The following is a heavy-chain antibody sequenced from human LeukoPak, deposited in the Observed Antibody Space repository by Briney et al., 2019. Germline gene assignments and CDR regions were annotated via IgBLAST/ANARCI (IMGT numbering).Heavy chain of an antibody. Sequence: PSETLFLTCTVSGGSISSYYWSWIRQPPGKGLEWIGYIYYSGSTNYNPSLKSRVTISVDTSKNQFSLKLSSVTAADTAVYYCARAWYSSSWESNWFDPWGQGTLVTVSS. D-gene: IGHD6-13*01. CDR1: GGSISSYY. CDR2: IYYSGST. J-gene: IGHJ5*02. CDR3: ARAWYSSSWESNWFDP. V-gene: IGHV4-59*01.